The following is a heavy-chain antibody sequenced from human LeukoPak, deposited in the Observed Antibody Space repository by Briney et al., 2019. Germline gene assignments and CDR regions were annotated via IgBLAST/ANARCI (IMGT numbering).Heavy chain of an antibody. Sequence: ASVKVSCKASGYTFTSYAMNWVRQAPGQGLEWMGWINTNTGNPTYAQGFTGRFVFSLDTSVSTAYLQISSLKAEDTAVYYCARSRGGSTWQLVQDLYYYYYGMDVWGQGTTVTVSS. V-gene: IGHV7-4-1*02. J-gene: IGHJ6*02. CDR3: ARSRGGSTWQLVQDLYYYYYGMDV. CDR1: GYTFTSYA. D-gene: IGHD6-13*01. CDR2: INTNTGNP.